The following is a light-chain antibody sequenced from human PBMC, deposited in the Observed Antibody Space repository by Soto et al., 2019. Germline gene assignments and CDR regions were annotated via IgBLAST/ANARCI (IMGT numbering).Light chain of an antibody. CDR3: LQHYAYPWT. Sequence: DIQMTQSPSAVSASVGDRVTITCRASQDISRFLAWFQQNPGKVPKRLVYLATALQNGAPSRFSGSRSGTEFNFTISSLQPEDFATYYCLQHYAYPWTFGQGTKVDIK. CDR1: QDISRF. V-gene: IGKV1-17*03. J-gene: IGKJ1*01. CDR2: LAT.